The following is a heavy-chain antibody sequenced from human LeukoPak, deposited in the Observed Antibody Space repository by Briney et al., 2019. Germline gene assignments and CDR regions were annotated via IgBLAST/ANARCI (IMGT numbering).Heavy chain of an antibody. V-gene: IGHV4-59*01. CDR3: ARAPYYYDSSGYSYYFDY. Sequence: SETLSLTSTVSGGSISSYYWSWIRQPPGRGLEWIGYIYYSGSTNYCPSLKSRVTISVDTSKNQFSLKLSSVTAADTAVYYCARAPYYYDSSGYSYYFDYWGQGTLVTVSS. J-gene: IGHJ4*02. CDR1: GGSISSYY. D-gene: IGHD3-22*01. CDR2: IYYSGST.